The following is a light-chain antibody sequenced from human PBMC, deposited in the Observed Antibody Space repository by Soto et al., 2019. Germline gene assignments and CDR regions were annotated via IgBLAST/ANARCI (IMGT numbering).Light chain of an antibody. J-gene: IGLJ1*01. V-gene: IGLV2-11*01. CDR2: DVS. CDR1: SSDVGGYNY. Sequence: QSVLTQPRSVSGSPGQSVTISCTGTSSDVGGYNYVSWYQQHPGKAPKLMIYDVSKRPSGVPDRFSGSKSGNTASLTISGLQAEDEADFYCCSFAGGYTYVXGPGTRSPS. CDR3: CSFAGGYTYV.